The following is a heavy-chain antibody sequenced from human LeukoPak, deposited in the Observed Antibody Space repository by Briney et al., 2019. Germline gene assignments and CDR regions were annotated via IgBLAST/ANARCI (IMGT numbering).Heavy chain of an antibody. CDR1: RYTFAGYY. Sequence: ASVKVSCKASRYTFAGYYMHWVRQAPGQGLEWMGWINPNSGGTNYAQKFQGWVTMTRDTSISTAYMELSRLRSDDTAVYYCARGPSLKTRIAVAGTPYNWFDPWGQGTLVTVSS. J-gene: IGHJ5*02. D-gene: IGHD6-19*01. CDR2: INPNSGGT. CDR3: ARGPSLKTRIAVAGTPYNWFDP. V-gene: IGHV1-2*04.